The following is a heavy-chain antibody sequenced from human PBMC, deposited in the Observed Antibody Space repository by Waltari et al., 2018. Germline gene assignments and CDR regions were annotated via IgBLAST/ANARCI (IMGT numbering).Heavy chain of an antibody. CDR2: IYPGDSET. D-gene: IGHD2-8*01. V-gene: IGHV5-51*01. J-gene: IGHJ4*02. CDR1: GYTFPNYW. Sequence: EVQLVQSGAEMKKPGESLKISCKGSGYTFPNYWIGWMRQTPGKGLEWMGIIYPGDSETRYSPSFQGQVTSSADKSINSVYLQWRSLKASDTAMYYCAKVRPSHVYGDFDYWGQGTLVTVSS. CDR3: AKVRPSHVYGDFDY.